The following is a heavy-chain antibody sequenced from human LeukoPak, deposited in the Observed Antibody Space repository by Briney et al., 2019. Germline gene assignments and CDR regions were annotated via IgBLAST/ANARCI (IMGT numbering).Heavy chain of an antibody. CDR1: GGTFSSYA. Sequence: GASVKVSCKASGGTFSSYAISWVRQAPGQGLEWMGGIIPILGTANYAQKFQGRVTITTDESTSTAYMELSSLRSEDTAVYYCARGIGGSSPFDYWGQGTLVTVSS. CDR2: IIPILGTA. D-gene: IGHD2-15*01. CDR3: ARGIGGSSPFDY. V-gene: IGHV1-69*05. J-gene: IGHJ4*02.